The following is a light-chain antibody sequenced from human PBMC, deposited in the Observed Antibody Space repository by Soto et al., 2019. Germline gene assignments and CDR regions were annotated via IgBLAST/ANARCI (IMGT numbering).Light chain of an antibody. CDR2: GVN. Sequence: QSVLTQPPSASGSPGQSVTISCTGGSSDIGGYNYVSWYQQRPGKVPRLIIYGVNNRPSGVSNRFSASKSADTASLTISGLQAEDEANYYCCSYTTSTTYVFGTGTKVTVL. V-gene: IGLV2-14*01. CDR3: CSYTTSTTYV. J-gene: IGLJ1*01. CDR1: SSDIGGYNY.